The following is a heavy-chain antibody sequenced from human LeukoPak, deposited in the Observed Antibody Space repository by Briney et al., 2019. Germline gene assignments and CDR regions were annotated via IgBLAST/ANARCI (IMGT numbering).Heavy chain of an antibody. D-gene: IGHD4-23*01. Sequence: KPGGSLRLSCVASGFTFRNAWMSWVRQAPGKGLEWVGHIKSKTDGGATDYATPVKGRFTISRDDSSNTLYLQMNSLKTEDTAVYYCTADVRWELYNLFDYWGQGTLVTVSS. J-gene: IGHJ4*02. V-gene: IGHV3-15*01. CDR1: GFTFRNAW. CDR3: TADVRWELYNLFDY. CDR2: IKSKTDGGAT.